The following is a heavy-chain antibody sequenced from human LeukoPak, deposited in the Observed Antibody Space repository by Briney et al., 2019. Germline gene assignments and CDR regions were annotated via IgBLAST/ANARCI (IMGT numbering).Heavy chain of an antibody. D-gene: IGHD6-6*01. CDR3: AKDRSSSAGLYFDY. J-gene: IGHJ4*02. CDR2: ISYDGSNK. Sequence: GGSLRLSCAASGFTLSNYVMHWVRQAPGKGLEWVAVISYDGSNKYYADSVKGRFTISRDNSKNTLYPQMNSLRGEDTAVYYCAKDRSSSAGLYFDYWGQGTLVTVSS. V-gene: IGHV3-30*18. CDR1: GFTLSNYV.